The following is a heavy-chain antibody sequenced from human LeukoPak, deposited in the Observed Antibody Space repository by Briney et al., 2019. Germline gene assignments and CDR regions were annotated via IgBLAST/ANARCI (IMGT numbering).Heavy chain of an antibody. Sequence: PSETLSLTCTVSGYSISSGYYWGWIRQPPGKGLEWIGTLYYSGSTYFKPALKSRVTISVDTSKNQFSLKLTSVTAADTAVHYCSRLYCTTSSCGRFDPWGQGTLVTVSS. D-gene: IGHD2-2*01. V-gene: IGHV4-38-2*02. CDR2: LYYSGST. J-gene: IGHJ5*02. CDR1: GYSISSGYY. CDR3: SRLYCTTSSCGRFDP.